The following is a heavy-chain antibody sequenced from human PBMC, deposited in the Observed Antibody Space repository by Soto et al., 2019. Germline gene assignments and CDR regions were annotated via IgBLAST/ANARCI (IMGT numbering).Heavy chain of an antibody. D-gene: IGHD6-19*01. V-gene: IGHV1-18*01. CDR1: GYTFTSYG. J-gene: IGHJ6*02. CDR2: ISAYNGNT. CDR3: ARVYPGSGWPYHYYGMDV. Sequence: ASVKVSCKASGYTFTSYGISWVRQAPGQGLEWMGWISAYNGNTNYAQKLQGRVTMTTDTSTSTAYMELRSLRAEDSAVYYCARVYPGSGWPYHYYGMDVWGQGTTVTVSS.